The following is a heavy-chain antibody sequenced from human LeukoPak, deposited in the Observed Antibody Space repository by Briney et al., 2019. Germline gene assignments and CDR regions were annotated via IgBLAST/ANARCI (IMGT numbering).Heavy chain of an antibody. Sequence: ASGKVSCKASGFTFSTYGISGVGQAPGQRLEWMGWISAYNGNTNYAQKLQGRVTMTTDTSTSTAYMELRSLRSDDTAVYYCARFRAGVGEPYGDYWGQGTLVTVSS. D-gene: IGHD3-10*01. CDR3: ARFRAGVGEPYGDY. V-gene: IGHV1-18*01. J-gene: IGHJ4*02. CDR1: GFTFSTYG. CDR2: ISAYNGNT.